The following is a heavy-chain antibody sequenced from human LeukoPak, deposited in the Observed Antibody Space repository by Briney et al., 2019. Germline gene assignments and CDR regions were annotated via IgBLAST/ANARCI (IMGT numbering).Heavy chain of an antibody. Sequence: ASVTVSCKVSGYTLTELSMHWVRQAPGKGFEWMGGFDPEDGETIYAQKFQGRVTMTEDTSTDTVYMELSSLRSEDTAVYYCATVPKPVRYGDYSSGAFDYWGQGTLVTVSS. D-gene: IGHD4-17*01. J-gene: IGHJ4*02. CDR2: FDPEDGET. CDR3: ATVPKPVRYGDYSSGAFDY. V-gene: IGHV1-24*01. CDR1: GYTLTELS.